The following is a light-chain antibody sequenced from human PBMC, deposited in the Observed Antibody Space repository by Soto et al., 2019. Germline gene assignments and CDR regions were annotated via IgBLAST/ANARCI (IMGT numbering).Light chain of an antibody. J-gene: IGLJ2*01. Sequence: QSVLTQPPSASGTPGQRVTISCSGTSSNIGSNTVNWYQHLPGTAPKLLIYSHNQRPSGVPDRFSGSRSGTSVSLAISGLQSADEADYYCATWDDSLNGVVFGGGTKLTVL. CDR1: SSNIGSNT. V-gene: IGLV1-44*01. CDR3: ATWDDSLNGVV. CDR2: SHN.